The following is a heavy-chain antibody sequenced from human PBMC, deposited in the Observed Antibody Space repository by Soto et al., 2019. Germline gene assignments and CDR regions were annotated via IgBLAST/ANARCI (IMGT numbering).Heavy chain of an antibody. D-gene: IGHD2-2*01. CDR2: IYYSGST. CDR3: ARGYCSSTSFHNWFDP. J-gene: IGHJ5*02. Sequence: PSETLSLTCTVSGGAISIGDYYLSWIRQPPGKGLEWIGYIYYSGSTYYNPSLKSRVTISVDTSKNQFSLKLSSVTAADTAVYYCARGYCSSTSFHNWFDPWGQGNLVTVSS. CDR1: GGAISIGDYY. V-gene: IGHV4-30-4*01.